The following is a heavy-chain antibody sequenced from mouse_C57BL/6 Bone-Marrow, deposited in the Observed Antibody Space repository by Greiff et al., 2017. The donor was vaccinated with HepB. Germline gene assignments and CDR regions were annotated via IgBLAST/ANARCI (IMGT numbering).Heavy chain of an antibody. CDR3: AREGGIYYGFAY. Sequence: QVQLQQPGAELVMPGASVKLSCKASGYTFTSYWMHWVKQRPGQGLEWIGEIDPSDSYTNYNQKFKGKSTLTVDKSSSTAYMQLSSLTSEDSAVYYCAREGGIYYGFAYWGQGTLVTVSA. D-gene: IGHD2-1*01. CDR1: GYTFTSYW. CDR2: IDPSDSYT. V-gene: IGHV1-69*01. J-gene: IGHJ3*01.